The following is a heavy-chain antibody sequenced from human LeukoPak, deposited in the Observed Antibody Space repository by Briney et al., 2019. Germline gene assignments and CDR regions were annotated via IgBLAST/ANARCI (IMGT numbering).Heavy chain of an antibody. CDR1: GYTFTSYA. Sequence: ASVKVSCKASGYTFTSYAMHWVRQAPGQRLEWMGWINAGNGNTNYAQKLQGRVTMTTDTSTSTAYMELRSLRSDDTAVYYCARDVGGGYSGDYWGQGTLVTVSS. D-gene: IGHD3-22*01. CDR2: INAGNGNT. CDR3: ARDVGGGYSGDY. J-gene: IGHJ4*02. V-gene: IGHV1-3*01.